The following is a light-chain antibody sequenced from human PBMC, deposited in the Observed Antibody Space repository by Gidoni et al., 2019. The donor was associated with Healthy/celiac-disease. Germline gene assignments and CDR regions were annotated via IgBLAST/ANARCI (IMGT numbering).Light chain of an antibody. Sequence: QSALTQPASVSGSHGQSITISCTGTSSDVGSYNLVSWYQQHPGKAPKLLIYEGSKRPSGVSNRFSGSKSGNTASLTISGLQVEDEADYYCCSYAGSSTYVFGTGTKVTVL. J-gene: IGLJ1*01. CDR3: CSYAGSSTYV. CDR2: EGS. CDR1: SSDVGSYNL. V-gene: IGLV2-23*01.